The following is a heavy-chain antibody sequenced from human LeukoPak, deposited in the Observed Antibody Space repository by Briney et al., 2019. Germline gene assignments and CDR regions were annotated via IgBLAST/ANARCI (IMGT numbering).Heavy chain of an antibody. Sequence: ASVKVSCKASGYTFTSYAIHWMRQAPRQRLEWMGWINAGNGNTKYSQKLQGRVTITRDTSASTVYMELSRLRSEDTAVYYCAREREGSGWYPTFDYWGQGTLVTVSS. V-gene: IGHV1-3*01. CDR1: GYTFTSYA. D-gene: IGHD6-19*01. CDR2: INAGNGNT. CDR3: AREREGSGWYPTFDY. J-gene: IGHJ4*02.